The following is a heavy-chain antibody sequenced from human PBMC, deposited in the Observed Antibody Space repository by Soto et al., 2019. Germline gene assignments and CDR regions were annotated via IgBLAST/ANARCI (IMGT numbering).Heavy chain of an antibody. CDR1: GFTFSSYA. J-gene: IGHJ3*02. CDR3: AKDTEEWVSVKGAFDI. D-gene: IGHD3-3*01. V-gene: IGHV3-23*01. Sequence: EVQLLESGGGLVQPGGSLRLSCAASGFTFSSYAMSWVRQAPGKGLEWVSAISGSGGTTYYADSVKGRFTISRYNSKNPSYRQMNSQRAEDTAVYYCAKDTEEWVSVKGAFDIWGQGTMVTVSS. CDR2: ISGSGGTT.